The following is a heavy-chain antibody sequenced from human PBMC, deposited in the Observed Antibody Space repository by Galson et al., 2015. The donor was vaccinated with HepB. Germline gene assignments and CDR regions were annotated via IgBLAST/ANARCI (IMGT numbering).Heavy chain of an antibody. J-gene: IGHJ4*02. D-gene: IGHD3-22*01. CDR2: IYYSGTT. V-gene: IGHV4-59*01. Sequence: IRQPPGKGLEWIGYIYYSGTTNYNPSLKSRVTISVDTSKNQFSLKLSSVTTADTAVYYCARGGRGSSDYCDYWGQGTLVTVSS. CDR3: ARGGRGSSDYCDY.